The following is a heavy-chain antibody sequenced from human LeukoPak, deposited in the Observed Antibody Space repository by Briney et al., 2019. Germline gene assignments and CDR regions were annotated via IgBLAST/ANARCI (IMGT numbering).Heavy chain of an antibody. D-gene: IGHD1-7*01. CDR1: GYSFTNCW. V-gene: IGHV5-51*01. CDR2: IYPGDSDT. Sequence: GESLKISCKGSGYSFTNCWIAWVRQMPGKGLEWMGVIYPGDSDTRYNPSFQGQVTISADRSFGTAYLQWSSLKASDSAMYYCARREATTEYFDFWGQGTLVTVSS. CDR3: ARREATTEYFDF. J-gene: IGHJ4*02.